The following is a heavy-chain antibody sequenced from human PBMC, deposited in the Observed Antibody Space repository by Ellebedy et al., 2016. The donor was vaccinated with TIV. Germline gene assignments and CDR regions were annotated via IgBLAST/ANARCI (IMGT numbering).Heavy chain of an antibody. CDR2: VSYDGSSN. CDR3: AKDPAAANGDY. J-gene: IGHJ4*02. D-gene: IGHD6-13*01. V-gene: IGHV3-30*18. Sequence: GESLKISCVASGLTFSNKHNYWISWVRQAPGKGLEWVALVSYDGSSNYYADSVKGRFTISRDNSKNTLYLQMNSLRAEDTAVYYCAKDPAAANGDYWGQGTLVTVSS. CDR1: GLTFSNKHNYW.